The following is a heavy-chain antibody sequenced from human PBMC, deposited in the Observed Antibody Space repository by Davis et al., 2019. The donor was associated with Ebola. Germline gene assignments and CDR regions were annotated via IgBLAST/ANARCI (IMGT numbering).Heavy chain of an antibody. CDR1: GFTFSSYS. CDR3: ARRSSSWYYFDY. CDR2: ISSGSSTI. V-gene: IGHV3-48*01. D-gene: IGHD6-13*01. Sequence: GESLKISCAASGFTFSSYSMNWVRQAPGKGLEWVSYISSGSSTIYYADSVKGRFTISRDNAKNSLYLQMNSLRAEDTAVYYCARRSSSWYYFDYWGQGTLVTVSS. J-gene: IGHJ4*02.